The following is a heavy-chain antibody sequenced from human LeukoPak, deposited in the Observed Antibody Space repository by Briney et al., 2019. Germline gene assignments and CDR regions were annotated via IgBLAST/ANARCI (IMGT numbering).Heavy chain of an antibody. CDR3: AHNGDNTGYYFASDI. CDR2: ITPFDGKT. V-gene: IGHV1-45*02. J-gene: IGHJ3*02. CDR1: GYTFGSDD. Sequence: GASVKVSCKASGYTFGSDDINWVRQATGQALEWMGWITPFDGKTDYAQKFQGRVTISRDRSMTTAYMELSTLRSEDTAMYFCAHNGDNTGYYFASDIWGRGTMVTVSS. D-gene: IGHD3-9*01.